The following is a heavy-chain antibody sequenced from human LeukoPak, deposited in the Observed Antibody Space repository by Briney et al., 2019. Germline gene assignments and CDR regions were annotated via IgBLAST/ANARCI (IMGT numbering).Heavy chain of an antibody. V-gene: IGHV3-30-3*01. CDR3: ARDMYYDFWSGYSDYYYGMDV. CDR2: ISYDGSNK. J-gene: IGHJ6*02. D-gene: IGHD3-3*01. CDR1: GFTFSSYA. Sequence: GRSLRLSCAASGFTFSSYAMHWVRQAPGKGLEWVAVISYDGSNKYYADSVKGRLTISRDNSKNTLYLQMNSLRAEDTAVYYCARDMYYDFWSGYSDYYYGMDVWGQGTTVTVSS.